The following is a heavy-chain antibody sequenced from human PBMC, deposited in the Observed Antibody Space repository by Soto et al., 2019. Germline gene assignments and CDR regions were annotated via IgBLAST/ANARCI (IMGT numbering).Heavy chain of an antibody. J-gene: IGHJ4*02. CDR3: AKDERLWWWPDY. D-gene: IGHD2-21*01. Sequence: HPGGSLRLSCAASGFTFHNYWMHWVRQAPGKGLEWVSRIDSDGNNEGYADSVKGRFTISRDNAKNMVFLQMNSLRAEDTAVYYCAKDERLWWWPDYWGQGTRVTVSS. CDR1: GFTFHNYW. V-gene: IGHV3-74*01. CDR2: IDSDGNNE.